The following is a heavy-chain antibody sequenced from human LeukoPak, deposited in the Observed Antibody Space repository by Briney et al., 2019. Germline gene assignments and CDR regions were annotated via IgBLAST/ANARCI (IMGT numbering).Heavy chain of an antibody. CDR1: GVSISSSNSY. CDR3: ARGPYPYYDSSGYYLFWFDP. J-gene: IGHJ5*02. CDR2: IYYSGNT. Sequence: PSETLSLTCTVSGVSISSSNSYWGWIRQPPGKGLEWIGSIYYSGNTYYNASLKSQVSISIDTSKNQFSLRLTSVTAADTAVYYCARGPYPYYDSSGYYLFWFDPWGQGTLVTVSS. V-gene: IGHV4-39*01. D-gene: IGHD3-22*01.